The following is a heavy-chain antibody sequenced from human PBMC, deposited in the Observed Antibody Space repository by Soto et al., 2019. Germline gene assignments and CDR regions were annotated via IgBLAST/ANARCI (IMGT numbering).Heavy chain of an antibody. CDR3: ARHLAAGDS. CDR2: VNPTGGST. D-gene: IGHD6-25*01. Sequence: QVQLVQSGAEVKKPGASVRVSCKASGYTFTSYYIHWVRQAPGQGLEWMAIVNPTGGSTNYAQTFQGRVTVTFDTSTSTGFMELNSLRYEDTAVYYCARHLAAGDSWGQGTLVTVSS. CDR1: GYTFTSYY. V-gene: IGHV1-46*03. J-gene: IGHJ4*02.